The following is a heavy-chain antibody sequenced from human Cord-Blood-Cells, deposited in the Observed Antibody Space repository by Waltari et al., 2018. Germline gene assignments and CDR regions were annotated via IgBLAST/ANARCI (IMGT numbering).Heavy chain of an antibody. D-gene: IGHD6-19*01. J-gene: IGHJ4*02. CDR2: AHQHRVGT. V-gene: IGHV1-2*02. CDR3: ARGAGRRGYGGSYEGHY. CDR1: GYTFTGYY. Sequence: QVPLVPSGAEVKKPGASVKGSCKTSGYTFTGYYMHWVRQAPGPGLEGRGRAHQHRVGTNNEQTCQGQVTMTRAKSVSTAYVELSGLRSDDTAVYYCARGAGRRGYGGSYEGHYWGPGTLATVSS.